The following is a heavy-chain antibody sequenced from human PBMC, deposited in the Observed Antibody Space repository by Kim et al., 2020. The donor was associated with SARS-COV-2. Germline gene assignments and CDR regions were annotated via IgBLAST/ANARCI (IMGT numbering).Heavy chain of an antibody. V-gene: IGHV1-18*01. CDR1: GYTFTSYG. CDR3: ARDVPIFGVARRMDV. CDR2: ISAYNGNT. D-gene: IGHD3-3*01. Sequence: ASVKVSCKASGYTFTSYGISWVRQAPGQGLEWMGWISAYNGNTNYAQKLQGRVTMTTDTSTSTAYMELRSLRSDDTAVYYCARDVPIFGVARRMDVWGQGTTVTVSS. J-gene: IGHJ6*02.